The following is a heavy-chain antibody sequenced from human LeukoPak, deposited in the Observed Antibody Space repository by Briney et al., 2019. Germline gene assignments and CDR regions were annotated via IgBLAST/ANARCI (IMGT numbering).Heavy chain of an antibody. V-gene: IGHV3-33*01. CDR2: IWYDGSNK. Sequence: GGSLRLSCAASGFTFSSYGMHWVRQAPGKGLEWVAVIWYDGSNKYYADSVKGRFTISRDNFKNTLYLQMNSLRAEDTAVYYCARGSRIRIAVAGTGGWFDPWGQGTLVTVSS. CDR3: ARGSRIRIAVAGTGGWFDP. D-gene: IGHD6-19*01. J-gene: IGHJ5*02. CDR1: GFTFSSYG.